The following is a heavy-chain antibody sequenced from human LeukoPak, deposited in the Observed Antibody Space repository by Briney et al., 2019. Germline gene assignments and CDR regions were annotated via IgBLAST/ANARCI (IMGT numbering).Heavy chain of an antibody. CDR1: GGSISSGGYY. Sequence: PSQTLPLTCTVSGGSISSGGYYWSWIRQPPGKGLEWIGYIYHSGSTYYNPSLKSRVTISVDRSKNQFSLKLSSVTAADTAVYYCARGYCSSTSCYVAYWGQGTLVTVSS. J-gene: IGHJ4*02. V-gene: IGHV4-30-2*01. D-gene: IGHD2-2*01. CDR3: ARGYCSSTSCYVAY. CDR2: IYHSGST.